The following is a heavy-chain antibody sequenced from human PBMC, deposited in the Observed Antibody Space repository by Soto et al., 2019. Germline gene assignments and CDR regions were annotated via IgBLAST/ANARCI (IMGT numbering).Heavy chain of an antibody. CDR2: IGRTGIDR. CDR3: VCHDNRRY. Sequence: EVQLVESGGGLVKPGGSLRLSCAASGFSFSTSTMNWVRQAPGKGLEFVSSIGRTGIDRYYLDSVKGRFPIPRENAQNSLYLQMNSLISGDTALDYCVCHDNRRYWGQGTLVTVSS. D-gene: IGHD1-1*01. V-gene: IGHV3-21*01. J-gene: IGHJ4*02. CDR1: GFSFSTST.